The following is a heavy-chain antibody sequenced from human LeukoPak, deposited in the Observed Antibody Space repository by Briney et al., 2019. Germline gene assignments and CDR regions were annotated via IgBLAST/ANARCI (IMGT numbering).Heavy chain of an antibody. CDR3: ARGFWWELFRSHDAFDI. V-gene: IGHV3-20*04. Sequence: PGGSLRLSCAASGFTFDDYGMSWVRQAPGKGLEWVSGINWNGGSTGYADSVKGRFTISRDNAKNSLYLQMNSLRAEDTALYYCARGFWWELFRSHDAFDIWGQGTMVTVSS. J-gene: IGHJ3*02. D-gene: IGHD1-26*01. CDR2: INWNGGST. CDR1: GFTFDDYG.